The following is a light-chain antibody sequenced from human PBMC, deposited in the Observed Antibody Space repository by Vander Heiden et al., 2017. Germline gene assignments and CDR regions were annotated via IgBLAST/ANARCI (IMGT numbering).Light chain of an antibody. CDR1: SSNIGADYD. CDR3: QSYDSSLSGSV. J-gene: IGLJ2*01. V-gene: IGLV1-40*01. Sequence: QSVLTQPPSVSASPGQRVTISFTGTSSNIGADYDEHWYQQLPGTAPKLLIYGDSNRPSGVPDRFSGSKSGTSASMAITGLQAEDEADYYCQSYDSSLSGSVFGGGTKLTVL. CDR2: GDS.